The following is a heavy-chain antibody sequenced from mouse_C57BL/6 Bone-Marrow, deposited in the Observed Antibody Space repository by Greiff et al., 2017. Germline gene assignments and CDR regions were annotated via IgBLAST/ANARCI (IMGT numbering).Heavy chain of an antibody. Sequence: QVQLQQPGPELVKPGASVKLSCKASGYTFTSYWMHWVKQRPGQGLEWIGNINPSNGGTNYNEKFKSKATLTVDKSSSTAYMQLSSLTSEDSAVYYCARCDYDGGPWFAYWGQGTLVTVSA. CDR3: ARCDYDGGPWFAY. D-gene: IGHD2-4*01. CDR2: INPSNGGT. CDR1: GYTFTSYW. J-gene: IGHJ3*01. V-gene: IGHV1-53*01.